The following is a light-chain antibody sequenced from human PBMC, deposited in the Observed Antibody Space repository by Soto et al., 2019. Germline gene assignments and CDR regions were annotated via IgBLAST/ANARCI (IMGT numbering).Light chain of an antibody. CDR1: LSLVHSSGDTF. J-gene: IGKJ5*01. CDR3: MQSTHLPPT. CDR2: EVS. Sequence: VLTQSPLSLPFTLGRPASSSLRSSLSLVHSSGDTFPFRCLQQPGQXPXLXXYEVSTRVSGGPDRFSGSGSGTDFTREISRVETEDVGIYYGMQSTHLPPTFGQGTRLEIK. V-gene: IGKV2-29*03.